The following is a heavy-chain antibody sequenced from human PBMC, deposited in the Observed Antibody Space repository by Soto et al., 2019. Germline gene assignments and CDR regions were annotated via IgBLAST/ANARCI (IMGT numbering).Heavy chain of an antibody. J-gene: IGHJ4*02. Sequence: GGSLRLSCVASDFTFSNYEMNWVRQAPGKGLEWVSYINSGGTIIYYTDSVKGRFTISRDNAKKSLFLQMNSLRAEDTAVYYCVRFGGAAAGPGDYWGQGTLVTVSS. CDR3: VRFGGAAAGPGDY. CDR2: INSGGTII. CDR1: DFTFSNYE. D-gene: IGHD6-13*01. V-gene: IGHV3-48*03.